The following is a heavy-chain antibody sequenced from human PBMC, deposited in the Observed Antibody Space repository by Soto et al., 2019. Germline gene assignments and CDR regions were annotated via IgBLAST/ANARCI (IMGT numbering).Heavy chain of an antibody. Sequence: PSEPLSLPCTVSGGSISSYYWSWIRQPPGKGLEWIGYIYYSGSTNNNPSLESRVTISVDTSKNQFSLKLSSVTAADTAVYYCARGRVVVAATRRVNWFDPWGQGTLVTVSS. V-gene: IGHV4-59*01. D-gene: IGHD2-15*01. CDR1: GGSISSYY. J-gene: IGHJ5*02. CDR3: ARGRVVVAATRRVNWFDP. CDR2: IYYSGST.